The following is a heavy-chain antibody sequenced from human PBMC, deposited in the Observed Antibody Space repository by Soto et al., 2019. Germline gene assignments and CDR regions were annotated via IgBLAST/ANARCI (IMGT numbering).Heavy chain of an antibody. J-gene: IGHJ4*02. D-gene: IGHD3-22*01. CDR3: VSSARRFYYESSGYFD. CDR2: VGYNRDLE. CDR1: GFTFNNYA. V-gene: IGHV3-30-3*02. Sequence: LRRSCSASGFTFNNYAMHWDHQAPGKGLECVAVVGYNRDLESYADSGKGRFTISRDNSRNAVYLQMSSLRADDTAVYYCVSSARRFYYESSGYFDWGQGTLVTVPS.